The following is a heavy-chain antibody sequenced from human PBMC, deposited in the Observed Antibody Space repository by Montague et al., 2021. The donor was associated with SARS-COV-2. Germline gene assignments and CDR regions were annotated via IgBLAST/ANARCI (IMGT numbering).Heavy chain of an antibody. V-gene: IGHV3-53*01. Sequence: SLRLSCAASGFTINTNFMTWVRQAPGKGLEWISIIYSGGITYYADSVEGRFTISRDDSKNTVYLQMNSLRAEDTATYFCARSITLPAVLASWGQGTLVTVSS. J-gene: IGHJ5*02. D-gene: IGHD2/OR15-2a*01. CDR2: IYSGGIT. CDR3: ARSITLPAVLAS. CDR1: GFTINTNF.